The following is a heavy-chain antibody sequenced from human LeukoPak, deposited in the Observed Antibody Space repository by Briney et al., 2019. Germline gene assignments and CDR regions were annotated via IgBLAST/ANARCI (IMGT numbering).Heavy chain of an antibody. CDR1: GFTFSSYS. J-gene: IGHJ4*02. Sequence: GGSLRLSCAASGFTFSSYSMNWVRQAPGKGLEWVSSISSSSSYVYYADSVKGRLTISRDNAKNSLYLQMNSLRAEDTAVYYCARESLAVAGTFYWGQGTLVTVSS. CDR2: ISSSSSYV. V-gene: IGHV3-21*01. CDR3: ARESLAVAGTFY. D-gene: IGHD6-19*01.